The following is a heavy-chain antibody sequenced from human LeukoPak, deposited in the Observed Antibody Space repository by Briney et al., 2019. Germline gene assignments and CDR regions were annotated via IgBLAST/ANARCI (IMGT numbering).Heavy chain of an antibody. D-gene: IGHD2-15*01. CDR2: IIPILGIA. V-gene: IGHV1-69*04. J-gene: IGHJ5*02. Sequence: SVKVSCKASGYTFTSYDINWVRQAPGQGLEWMGRIIPILGIANYAQKFQGRVTITADKSTSTAYMELSSLRSEDTAVYYCAREIRYCGGGSCPTHWFDPWGQGTLVTVSS. CDR3: AREIRYCGGGSCPTHWFDP. CDR1: GYTFTSYD.